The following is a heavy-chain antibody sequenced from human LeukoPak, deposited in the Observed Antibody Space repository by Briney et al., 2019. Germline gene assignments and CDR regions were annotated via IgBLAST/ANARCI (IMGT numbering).Heavy chain of an antibody. J-gene: IGHJ4*02. CDR3: ARGYYGDYTFDY. V-gene: IGHV3-7*04. CDR2: IKQDGSEK. D-gene: IGHD4-17*01. CDR1: GFTFSSYN. Sequence: GGSLRLSCAASGFTFSSYNMSWVRQASGKGLEWVANIKQDGSEKYYVDSVKGRFTISRDNAKNSLYLQMNSLRAEDTAVYYCARGYYGDYTFDYWGQGTLVTVSS.